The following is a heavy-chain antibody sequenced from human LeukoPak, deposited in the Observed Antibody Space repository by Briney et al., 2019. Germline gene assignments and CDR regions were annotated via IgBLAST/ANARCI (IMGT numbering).Heavy chain of an antibody. V-gene: IGHV4-34*01. CDR2: INHSGST. J-gene: IGHJ4*02. Sequence: KPSETLSLTCAVYGGSFSGYYWSWIRQPPGKGLEWIGEINHSGSTNYNPSLKSRVTISVDTSKNQFSLKLSSVTAADTAVYYCARGPDWPTTTRWFDYWGQGTLVTVSS. D-gene: IGHD3-9*01. CDR1: GGSFSGYY. CDR3: ARGPDWPTTTRWFDY.